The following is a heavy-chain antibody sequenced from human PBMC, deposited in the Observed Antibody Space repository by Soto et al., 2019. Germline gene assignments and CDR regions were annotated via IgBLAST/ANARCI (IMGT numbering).Heavy chain of an antibody. D-gene: IGHD2-2*01. CDR3: ARLHGYCSSSSCHGTYAMDV. J-gene: IGHJ6*02. CDR2: IYYSGTT. CDR1: SASISSSSYT. Sequence: QLQLQESGPGLVKPSETLSLTCTVSSASISSSSYTWGWIRQPPGKGLEWIGSIYYSGTTYYNPSLNSRVTVSVDTSKNHLHLKVTLVTGADTAVYYCARLHGYCSSSSCHGTYAMDVWGQGTPVTLSS. V-gene: IGHV4-39*01.